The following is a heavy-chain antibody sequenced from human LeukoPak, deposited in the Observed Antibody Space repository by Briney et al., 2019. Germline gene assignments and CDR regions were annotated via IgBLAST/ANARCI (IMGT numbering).Heavy chain of an antibody. CDR3: TTRGTTVTTRFDY. CDR1: GFTFSIAW. D-gene: IGHD4-17*01. V-gene: IGHV3-15*01. CDR2: IKSKTDGGTT. Sequence: GGSLRLSCAVSGFTFSIAWMSWVRQAPGKGLEWVGRIKSKTDGGTTDYAAPVKGRFTISRDDSKNTLYLQMNSLKTEDTAVYYCTTRGTTVTTRFDYWGQGTLVTVSS. J-gene: IGHJ4*02.